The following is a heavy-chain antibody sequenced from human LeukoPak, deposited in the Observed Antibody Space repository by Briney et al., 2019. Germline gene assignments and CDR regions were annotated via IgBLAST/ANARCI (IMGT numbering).Heavy chain of an antibody. J-gene: IGHJ5*02. Sequence: ASVKVSCKASGYTFTSYGISWVRQAPGQGLEWMGWISAYNGNTNYAQKLQGRVTMTTDTSTSTTYMELRSLRSDDTAVYYCARVGSGVYYDSSGFHSPHALYNWFDPWGQGTLVTVSS. CDR2: ISAYNGNT. CDR1: GYTFTSYG. V-gene: IGHV1-18*01. CDR3: ARVGSGVYYDSSGFHSPHALYNWFDP. D-gene: IGHD3-22*01.